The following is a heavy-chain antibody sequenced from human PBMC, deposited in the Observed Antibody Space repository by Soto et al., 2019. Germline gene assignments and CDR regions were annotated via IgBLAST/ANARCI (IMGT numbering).Heavy chain of an antibody. V-gene: IGHV1-2*02. CDR1: GYTFSDYY. J-gene: IGHJ4*02. CDR2: INPNSGGT. D-gene: IGHD1-1*01. CDR3: AREPATAKPEGVDF. Sequence: ASVKVSCKASGYTFSDYYIHWVRQAPGQGLEWMGWINPNSGGTKYAPKFQGGVTMTRDTSITPAYMELSRLRPGDTAVYYCAREPATAKPEGVDFWGQGTLVTVSS.